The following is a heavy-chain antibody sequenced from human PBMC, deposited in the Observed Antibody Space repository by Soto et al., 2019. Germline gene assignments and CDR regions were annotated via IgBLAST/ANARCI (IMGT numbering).Heavy chain of an antibody. CDR1: GFTSSSYA. CDR3: ARSDYGEDYWYFDL. CDR2: ISSNGGST. V-gene: IGHV3-64*01. J-gene: IGHJ2*01. D-gene: IGHD4-17*01. Sequence: GGSLRLSCAASGFTSSSYAMHWVRQAPGKGLEYVSAISSNGGSTYYANSVKGRFTISRDNSKNTLYLQMGSLRAEDMAVYYCARSDYGEDYWYFDLWGRGTLVTVSS.